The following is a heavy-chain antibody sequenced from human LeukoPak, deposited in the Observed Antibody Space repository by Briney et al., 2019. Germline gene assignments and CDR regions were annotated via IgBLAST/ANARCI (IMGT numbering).Heavy chain of an antibody. D-gene: IGHD2-15*01. Sequence: GGSLRLSCAASGFTFSSYSMNWVRQAPGKGLEWVSSISSSSSYIYYADSVKGRFTISRDNAKNSLYLQMNSLRAEDTAVFYCAKDRADCSGGSCWATLDYWGQGTLVTVSS. CDR3: AKDRADCSGGSCWATLDY. V-gene: IGHV3-21*01. CDR1: GFTFSSYS. CDR2: ISSSSSYI. J-gene: IGHJ4*02.